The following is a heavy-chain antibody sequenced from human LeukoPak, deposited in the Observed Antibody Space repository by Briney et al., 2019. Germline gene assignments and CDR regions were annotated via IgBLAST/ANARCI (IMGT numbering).Heavy chain of an antibody. D-gene: IGHD4-23*01. Sequence: SETLSLTCAVYGGSFSGYHWSWIRQPPGKGLEWIGEINHSGSTNYNPSLKSRVTISVDTSKNQFSLKLSSVTAADTAVYYCARAPTTVVTPGNWFDPWGQGTLVTVSS. CDR3: ARAPTTVVTPGNWFDP. J-gene: IGHJ5*02. V-gene: IGHV4-34*01. CDR1: GGSFSGYH. CDR2: INHSGST.